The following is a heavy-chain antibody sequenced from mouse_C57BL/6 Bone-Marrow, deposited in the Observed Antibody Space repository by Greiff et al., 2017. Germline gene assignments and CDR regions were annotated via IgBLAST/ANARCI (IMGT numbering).Heavy chain of an antibody. V-gene: IGHV5-6*02. CDR1: GFTFSSSG. J-gene: IGHJ2*01. CDR3: ARRNAWGYYFDY. Sequence: EVKLVESGGDLVKPGGSLKLSCAASGFTFSSSGMSWVRQTPDKRLEWVATISSGGSYTYHPERVRGRFTISRDNAKNTLYLHMSSLKAEDTAMYYCARRNAWGYYFDYWGQGTTLTVSS. CDR2: ISSGGSYT.